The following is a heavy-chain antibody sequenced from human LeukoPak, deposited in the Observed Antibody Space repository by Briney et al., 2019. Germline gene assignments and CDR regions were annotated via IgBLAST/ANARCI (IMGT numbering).Heavy chain of an antibody. CDR1: GYTFNGYY. J-gene: IGHJ3*02. D-gene: IGHD3-22*01. CDR2: INPNSGGT. V-gene: IGHV1-2*02. CDR3: ASGLTPYYYDSSGYYPDAFDI. Sequence: ASVKVSCKASGYTFNGYYMHWVRQAPGQGLEWMGWINPNSGGTNYAQKFQGRVTMTRDTSISTAYMELSRLRSDDTAVYYCASGLTPYYYDSSGYYPDAFDIWGQGTMVTVSS.